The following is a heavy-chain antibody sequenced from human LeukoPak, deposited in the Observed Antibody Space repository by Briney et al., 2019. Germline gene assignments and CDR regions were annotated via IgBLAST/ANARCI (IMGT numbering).Heavy chain of an antibody. V-gene: IGHV3-23*01. CDR3: ARAIRQVDY. Sequence: GGSLRLSCAASGFTFSSYAMSWVRQAPGKGLEWVSAIGGSGISTFYTDSVKGRFTISRDNFKNTLYLQMNSLRAEDTAVYYCARAIRQVDYWGQGTLVTVSS. CDR2: IGGSGIST. D-gene: IGHD2-21*01. CDR1: GFTFSSYA. J-gene: IGHJ4*02.